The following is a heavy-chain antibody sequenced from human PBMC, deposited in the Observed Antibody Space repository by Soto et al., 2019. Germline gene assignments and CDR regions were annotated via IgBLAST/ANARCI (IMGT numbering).Heavy chain of an antibody. D-gene: IGHD5-18*01. CDR3: ARGFGDTAMVVNY. CDR2: ISYDGSNK. CDR1: GFTFSSYA. Sequence: VGSLRLSCAASGFTFSSYAMHWVRQAPGKGLEWVAVISYDGSNKYYADSVKGRFTISRDNSKNTLYLQMNSLRAEDTAVYHCARGFGDTAMVVNYWGQGTLVTVSS. V-gene: IGHV3-30-3*01. J-gene: IGHJ4*02.